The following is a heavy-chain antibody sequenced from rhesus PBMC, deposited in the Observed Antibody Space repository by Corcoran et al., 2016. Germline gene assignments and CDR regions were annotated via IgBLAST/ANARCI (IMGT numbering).Heavy chain of an antibody. V-gene: IGHV4-65*01. D-gene: IGHD3-28*01. CDR1: GDSVSSSNW. J-gene: IGHJ4*01. CDR3: ARGLLPDY. CDR2: ISGSSGST. Sequence: QVQLQESGPGLVKPSATLSLTCAVHGDSVSSSNWWSWSRQPPGQGLEWIGYISGSSGSTYYNPSLKGRVTISTDTSKTQFSLKVSSVTAADTAVYYCARGLLPDYWVQGVLVTVSA.